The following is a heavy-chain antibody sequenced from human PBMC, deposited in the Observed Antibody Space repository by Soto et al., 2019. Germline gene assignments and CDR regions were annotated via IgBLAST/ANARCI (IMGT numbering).Heavy chain of an antibody. Sequence: QVQLVESGGGVVQPGRSLRLSCAASGFTFSSYGMHWVRQAPGKGLEWVAVIWYDGSNKYYADSVKGRFTISRDNSKNTLYLQMNSLRAEDTAVYYCARDLHYYDSSGYYSYYYGMDVWGQGTTVTVSS. V-gene: IGHV3-33*01. CDR3: ARDLHYYDSSGYYSYYYGMDV. CDR2: IWYDGSNK. J-gene: IGHJ6*02. CDR1: GFTFSSYG. D-gene: IGHD3-22*01.